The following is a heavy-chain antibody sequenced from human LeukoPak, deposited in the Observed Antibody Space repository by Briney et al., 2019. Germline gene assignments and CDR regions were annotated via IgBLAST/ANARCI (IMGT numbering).Heavy chain of an antibody. D-gene: IGHD2-2*01. J-gene: IGHJ5*02. CDR3: ANMYCSSTSCSYRVNWFDP. CDR2: IIPIFGTA. CDR1: GGTFSSYA. V-gene: IGHV1-69*05. Sequence: ASVKVSCKASGGTFSSYAISWVRQAPGQGLEWMGGIIPIFGTANYAQKFQGRVTITTDESTSTAYMELSSLRSEDTAVYYCANMYCSSTSCSYRVNWFDPWGQGTLVTVSS.